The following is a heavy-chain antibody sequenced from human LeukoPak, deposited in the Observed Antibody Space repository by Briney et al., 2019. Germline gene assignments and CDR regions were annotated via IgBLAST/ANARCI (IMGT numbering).Heavy chain of an antibody. CDR3: ARDVGYYDSSGYTRYYGMDV. V-gene: IGHV4-59*01. J-gene: IGHJ6*02. CDR1: GGSINSDY. D-gene: IGHD3-22*01. Sequence: SGTLSLTCTVSGGSINSDYWSWIRQPPGKGLEWIGYIYYSGSTNCNPSLKSRVTISVDTSKNQFSLKLSSVTAADTAVYYCARDVGYYDSSGYTRYYGMDVWGQGTTVTVSS. CDR2: IYYSGST.